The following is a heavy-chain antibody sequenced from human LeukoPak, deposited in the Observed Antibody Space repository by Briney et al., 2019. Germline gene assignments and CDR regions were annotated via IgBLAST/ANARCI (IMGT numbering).Heavy chain of an antibody. J-gene: IGHJ5*02. V-gene: IGHV4-34*01. Sequence: SETLSLTCAVYGGSFSGYYWSWIRQPPGKGLEWIGEINHSGSTNYNPSLKSRVTISVDTSKNQFSLKLSSVTAADTAVYSCARRSYGVGFDPWGPGILVTVSS. CDR2: INHSGST. CDR1: GGSFSGYY. CDR3: ARRSYGVGFDP. D-gene: IGHD4-17*01.